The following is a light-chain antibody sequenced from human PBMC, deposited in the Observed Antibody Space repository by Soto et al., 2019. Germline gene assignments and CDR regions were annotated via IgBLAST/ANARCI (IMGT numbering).Light chain of an antibody. CDR3: HVWDSSSDRDVV. CDR2: YDS. CDR1: NIGSKS. J-gene: IGLJ2*01. Sequence: SYELTQPPSVSVAPGKTARITCGGNNIGSKSVHWYQQKPGQAPVLVIYYDSDRPSGIPERFSGSNSGNTATLTISRVEAGDEADYYRHVWDSSSDRDVVFGGGTKLTVL. V-gene: IGLV3-21*04.